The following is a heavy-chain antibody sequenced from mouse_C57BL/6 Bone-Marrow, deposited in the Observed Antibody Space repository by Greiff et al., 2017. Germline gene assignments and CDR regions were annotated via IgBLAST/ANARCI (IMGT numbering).Heavy chain of an antibody. CDR1: GYTFTSYW. V-gene: IGHV1-55*01. Sequence: VHLQQPGAELVKPGASVKMSCKASGYTFTSYWITWVKQRPGQGLEWIGDIYPGSGSTNYNEKFKSKATLTVDTSSSTAYMQLSSLTSEDSAVYYCARGYYGSSFYFDYWGQGTTLTVSS. D-gene: IGHD1-1*01. CDR3: ARGYYGSSFYFDY. CDR2: IYPGSGST. J-gene: IGHJ2*01.